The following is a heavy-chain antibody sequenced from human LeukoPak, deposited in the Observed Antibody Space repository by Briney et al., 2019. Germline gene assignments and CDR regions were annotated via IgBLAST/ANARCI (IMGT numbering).Heavy chain of an antibody. V-gene: IGHV3-23*01. CDR3: AGGSCYGGICYYYYYMDV. Sequence: GGSLRLSCAASGFTFSSYAMTWVRQAPGKGLEWGSTISGSGDIIYYADSVKGRFTISRDNSKNTLYLQMNSLRAEDTAVYYCAGGSCYGGICYYYYYMDVRGKGTTVTVSS. CDR1: GFTFSSYA. D-gene: IGHD2-15*01. J-gene: IGHJ6*03. CDR2: ISGSGDII.